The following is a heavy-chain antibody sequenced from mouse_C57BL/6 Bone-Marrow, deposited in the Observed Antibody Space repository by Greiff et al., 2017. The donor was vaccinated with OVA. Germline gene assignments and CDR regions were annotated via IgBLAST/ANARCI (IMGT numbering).Heavy chain of an antibody. CDR3: TDYYDGD. V-gene: IGHV14-4*01. D-gene: IGHD1-1*02. Sequence: VQLQQSGAELVRPGASVKLSCTASGFNIKDDYMHWVKQRPEQGLEWIGWIDPENGYTEYASKFQGKATITADTSSNTAYLQLSSLTSEDTAVYYCTDYYDGDWGQGTTLTVSS. CDR2: IDPENGYT. J-gene: IGHJ2*01. CDR1: GFNIKDDY.